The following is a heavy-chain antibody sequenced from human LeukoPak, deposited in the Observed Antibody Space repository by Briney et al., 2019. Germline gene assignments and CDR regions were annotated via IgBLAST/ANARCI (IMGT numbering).Heavy chain of an antibody. Sequence: GSLRLSCAASGFTFSSYAMSRVRRAPGKGLGWVSGISGSGDNTYYADSVKGRFTISRDNSKNTLYVQVNSLGTEDTAAYYCAKGSYYDSSGSFYFDYGGQGTLVTVSS. CDR3: AKGSYYDSSGSFYFDY. V-gene: IGHV3-23*01. CDR1: GFTFSSYA. J-gene: IGHJ4*02. D-gene: IGHD3-22*01. CDR2: ISGSGDNT.